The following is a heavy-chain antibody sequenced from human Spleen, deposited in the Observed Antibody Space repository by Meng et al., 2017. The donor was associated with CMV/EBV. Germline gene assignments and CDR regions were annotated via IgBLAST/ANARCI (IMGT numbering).Heavy chain of an antibody. D-gene: IGHD4-17*01. CDR3: ARGGGPDYGTFASNWFDP. V-gene: IGHV1-18*03. CDR2: LSTFNGHT. Sequence: YPFTNYAINWLRQAPGQGLEWMGSLSTFNGHTTYAQTFEGRVTMTTDTSTNTAYMELRSLRSDDLAVYFCARGGGPDYGTFASNWFDPWGQGTLVTVSS. J-gene: IGHJ5*02. CDR1: YPFTNYA.